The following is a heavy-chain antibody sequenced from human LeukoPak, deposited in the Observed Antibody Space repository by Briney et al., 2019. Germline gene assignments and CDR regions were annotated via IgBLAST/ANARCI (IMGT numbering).Heavy chain of an antibody. J-gene: IGHJ6*03. CDR3: ARILYYGSGSYGSVYYYYYMDV. V-gene: IGHV2-70*11. CDR1: GFSLSTSGMC. D-gene: IGHD3-10*01. CDR2: IDWDDDK. Sequence: SGPTLVNPTQTLTLTCTFSGFSLSTSGMCVSWIRQPPGKALEWLARIDWDDDKYYSTSLKTRLTISKDTSKNQVVLTMTNMDPVDTATYYCARILYYGSGSYGSVYYYYYMDVWGKGTTVTVSS.